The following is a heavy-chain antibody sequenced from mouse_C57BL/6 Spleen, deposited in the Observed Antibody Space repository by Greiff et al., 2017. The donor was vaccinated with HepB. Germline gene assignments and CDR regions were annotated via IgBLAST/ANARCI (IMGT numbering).Heavy chain of an antibody. CDR1: GFTFSDYG. Sequence: EVKLMESGGGLVKPGGSLKLSCAASGFTFSDYGMHWVRQAPEKGLEWVAYISSGSSTIYYADTVKGRFTISRDNAKNTLFLQMTSLRSEDTAMYYCARRLRHYYAMDYWGQGTSVTVSS. V-gene: IGHV5-17*01. J-gene: IGHJ4*01. CDR3: ARRLRHYYAMDY. D-gene: IGHD2-2*01. CDR2: ISSGSSTI.